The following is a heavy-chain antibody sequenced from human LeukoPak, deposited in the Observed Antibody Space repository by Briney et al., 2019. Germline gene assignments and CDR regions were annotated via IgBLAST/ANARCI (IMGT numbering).Heavy chain of an antibody. CDR3: ARDPDIVVVPAAMGGFDY. CDR1: GYTFTSYG. D-gene: IGHD2-2*01. Sequence: GASVKVSCKASGYTFTSYGISWVRQAPGQGLEWMGWISAYNGNTNYAQKLQGRVTMTTDTSTSTAYMELRSLRSDDTAVYYCARDPDIVVVPAAMGGFDYWGQGTLVTVSS. V-gene: IGHV1-18*01. CDR2: ISAYNGNT. J-gene: IGHJ4*02.